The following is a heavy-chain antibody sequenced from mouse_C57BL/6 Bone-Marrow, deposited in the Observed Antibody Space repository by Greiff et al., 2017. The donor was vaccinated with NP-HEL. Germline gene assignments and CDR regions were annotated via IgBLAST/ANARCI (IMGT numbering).Heavy chain of an antibody. CDR2: ISDGGSYT. V-gene: IGHV5-4*01. J-gene: IGHJ4*01. CDR3: ARGSITTVVADYAMDY. D-gene: IGHD1-1*01. CDR1: GFTFSSYA. Sequence: EVQLVESGGGLVKPGGSLKLSCAASGFTFSSYAMSWVRQTPEKRLEWVATISDGGSYTYYPDNVKGRFTISRDNAKNNLYLQMSHLKSEDTAMYYCARGSITTVVADYAMDYWGQGTSVTVSS.